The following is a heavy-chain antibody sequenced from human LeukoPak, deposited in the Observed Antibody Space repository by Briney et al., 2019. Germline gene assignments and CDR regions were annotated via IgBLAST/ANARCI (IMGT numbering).Heavy chain of an antibody. J-gene: IGHJ4*02. D-gene: IGHD2-21*01. CDR1: GGTFSSYA. CDR3: ASEGMVLAYCGGDCYTFDY. Sequence: SVKVSCEASGGTFSSYAISWVRQAPGQGLEWMGGIIPIFGTANYAQKFQGRVTITADESTSTAYMELSSLRSEDTAVYYCASEGMVLAYCGGDCYTFDYWGQGTLVTVSS. V-gene: IGHV1-69*13. CDR2: IIPIFGTA.